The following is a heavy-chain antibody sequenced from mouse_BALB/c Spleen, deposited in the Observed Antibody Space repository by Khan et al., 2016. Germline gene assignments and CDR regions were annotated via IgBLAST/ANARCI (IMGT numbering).Heavy chain of an antibody. CDR1: GFTFNTNA. V-gene: IGHV10S3*01. CDR2: IRSKSNNYAT. Sequence: EVQLVETGGGLVQPRGSLKLSCAASGFTFNTNAMNWVRQAPGKGLEWVSRIRSKSNNYATYYADSVKDRFTISRDDSQSMLYLQMNNLKTEDTAMYYCVRDTPFACWGQGTLVTVSA. J-gene: IGHJ3*01. CDR3: VRDTPFAC.